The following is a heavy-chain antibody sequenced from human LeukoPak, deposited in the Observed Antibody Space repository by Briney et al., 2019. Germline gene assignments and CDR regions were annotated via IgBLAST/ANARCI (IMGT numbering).Heavy chain of an antibody. Sequence: PGGSLRLSCSASGFTFTTYAMIWVRQAPGKGLEWVSGISGSGGNTYHADSVKGRFTISRDNSKNALYLQMNSLRVEDTAVYYCAKHRRAYSISGFDYWGQGTLVTVSS. V-gene: IGHV3-23*01. CDR2: ISGSGGNT. J-gene: IGHJ4*02. D-gene: IGHD6-13*01. CDR3: AKHRRAYSISGFDY. CDR1: GFTFTTYA.